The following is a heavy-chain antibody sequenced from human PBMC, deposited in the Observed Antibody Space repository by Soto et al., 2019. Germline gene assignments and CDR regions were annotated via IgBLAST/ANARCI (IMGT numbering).Heavy chain of an antibody. CDR1: RYTFTENY. J-gene: IGHJ6*02. V-gene: IGHV1-18*04. D-gene: IGHD3-9*01. CDR3: ARAGTPLRYCDWLPNYYYGMDV. CDR2: ISAYNGNT. Sequence: GTSVKDSCKDSRYTFTENYKHWMRKAPGQATEWMDWISAYNGNTNYAQKLQGRVTMTTDTSTSTAYMELRSLRSDDTAVYYCARAGTPLRYCDWLPNYYYGMDVWGQGTTVTVSS.